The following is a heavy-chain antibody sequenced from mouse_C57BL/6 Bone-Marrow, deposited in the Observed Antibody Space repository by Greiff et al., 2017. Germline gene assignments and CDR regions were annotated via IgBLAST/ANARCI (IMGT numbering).Heavy chain of an antibody. V-gene: IGHV5-9*01. Sequence: EVKLMESGGGLVKPGGSLKLSCAASGFTLSSYTMSWVRQTPEKRLQWVAAISGGGGNTYYPDSVKGRFTISRDNDKNILYLQMRSVRSEDTALYYCSRQVTTVLATKYFDVWGTGTTVTVSS. CDR2: ISGGGGNT. J-gene: IGHJ1*03. D-gene: IGHD1-1*01. CDR1: GFTLSSYT. CDR3: SRQVTTVLATKYFDV.